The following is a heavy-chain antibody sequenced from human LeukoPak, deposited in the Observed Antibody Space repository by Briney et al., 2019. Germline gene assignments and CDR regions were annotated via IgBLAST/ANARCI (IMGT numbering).Heavy chain of an antibody. CDR1: GFTLSDHF. D-gene: IGHD3/OR15-3a*01. J-gene: IGHJ6*02. Sequence: GGSLRLSCAASGFTLSDHFVDWVRQAPGKGLEWVGRSRSKEKGYTTEYAASVKGRFTLSRDDSKNSLHPQMNSLKTEDTAVYHCTRSIHDSHGTSSDFRTYYHGMDVWGQGTTVTVSS. CDR3: TRSIHDSHGTSSDFRTYYHGMDV. V-gene: IGHV3-72*01. CDR2: SRSKEKGYTT.